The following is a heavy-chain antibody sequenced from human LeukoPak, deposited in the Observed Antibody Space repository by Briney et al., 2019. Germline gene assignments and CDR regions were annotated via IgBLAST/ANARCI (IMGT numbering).Heavy chain of an antibody. D-gene: IGHD6-13*01. V-gene: IGHV3-30*04. CDR2: ISYDGSNK. CDR3: AREPERYSSSWGYFDY. Sequence: GGSLRLSCAASGFTFSSYAMHWVRQAPDKGLEWVAVISYDGSNKYYADSVKGRFTISRDNSKNTLYLQMNSLRAEDTAVYYCAREPERYSSSWGYFDYWGQGTLVTVSS. J-gene: IGHJ4*02. CDR1: GFTFSSYA.